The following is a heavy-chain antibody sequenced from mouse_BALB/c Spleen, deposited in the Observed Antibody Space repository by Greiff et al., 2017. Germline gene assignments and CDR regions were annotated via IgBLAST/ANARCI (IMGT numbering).Heavy chain of an antibody. CDR1: GFTFSSYA. J-gene: IGHJ2*01. CDR3: ARRGDYGPFDY. Sequence: EVKVVESGGGLVKPGGSLKLSCAASGFTFSSYAMSWVRQTPEKRLEWVATISSGGSYTYYPDSVKGRYTISRDNAKNTLYLQMSSLRSEDTAMYYCARRGDYGPFDYWGQGTTLTVSS. D-gene: IGHD1-2*01. V-gene: IGHV5-9-3*01. CDR2: ISSGGSYT.